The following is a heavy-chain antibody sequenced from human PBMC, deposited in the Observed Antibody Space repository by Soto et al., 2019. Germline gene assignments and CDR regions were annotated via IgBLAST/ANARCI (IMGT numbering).Heavy chain of an antibody. CDR1: GDSISSGYY. CDR3: ARYNWNYFDY. V-gene: IGHV4-38-2*01. J-gene: IGHJ4*02. Sequence: SETLSLTCAVSGDSISSGYYWAWIRQPPGKGLEWIGSIYHSGSTNYNPSLKSRVTISVDKSKNQFSLKLSSVTAADTAVYYCARYNWNYFDYWGQGTLVTVSS. CDR2: IYHSGST. D-gene: IGHD1-20*01.